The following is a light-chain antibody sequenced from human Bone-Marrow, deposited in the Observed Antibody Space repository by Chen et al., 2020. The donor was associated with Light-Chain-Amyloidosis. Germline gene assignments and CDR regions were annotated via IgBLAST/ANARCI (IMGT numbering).Light chain of an antibody. CDR2: EVT. CDR1: SSDVGGDNH. J-gene: IGLJ1*01. V-gene: IGLV2-14*01. CDR3: SSYTITNTLV. Sequence: QSALTQPASVSGSPGKAITIACTGTSSDVGGDNHVSWYQQHPDKAPKLMIYEVTNRPSWVPDRFSGSKSDNTASLTISGLQTEDEADYFCSSYTITNTLVFGSGTRVTV.